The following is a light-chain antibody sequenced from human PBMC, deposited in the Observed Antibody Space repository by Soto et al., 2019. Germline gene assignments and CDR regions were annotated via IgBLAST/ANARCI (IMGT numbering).Light chain of an antibody. Sequence: DIQLPQTPSPRSASXSDIFTIPCRASQSISRWLAWYQQKPGKAPKLLIYKASSLESGVPSRFSGSGSGTEFTLTISSLQPDDFATYYCQQYNSYETVGQGTKVDIK. CDR1: QSISRW. CDR2: KAS. J-gene: IGKJ1*01. V-gene: IGKV1-5*03. CDR3: QQYNSYET.